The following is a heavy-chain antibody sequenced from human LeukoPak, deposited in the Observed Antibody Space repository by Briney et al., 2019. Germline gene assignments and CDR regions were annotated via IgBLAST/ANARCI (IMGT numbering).Heavy chain of an antibody. CDR2: INPNSGGT. J-gene: IGHJ4*02. D-gene: IGHD5-18*01. CDR3: ARLVDTATGFDY. CDR1: GYTFTGYY. Sequence: ASVKVSCKASGYTFTGYYMHWVRQAPGQGLEWMGRINPNSGGTNYAQKFQGRVTITADKSTSTAYMELSSLRSEDTAVYYCARLVDTATGFDYRGQGTLVTVSS. V-gene: IGHV1-2*06.